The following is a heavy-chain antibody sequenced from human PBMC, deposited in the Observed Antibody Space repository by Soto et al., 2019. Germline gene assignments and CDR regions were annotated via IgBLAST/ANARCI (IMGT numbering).Heavy chain of an antibody. Sequence: SETLSLTCTVSGGSISSGGYYWSWIRQHPGKGLEWIGYIYYSGSTYYNPSLKSRVTISVDTSKNQFSLKLSSVTAADTAVYYCARMNIVHNWFDPWGQGTLGTVSS. D-gene: IGHD5-12*01. CDR1: GGSISSGGYY. J-gene: IGHJ5*02. V-gene: IGHV4-31*03. CDR3: ARMNIVHNWFDP. CDR2: IYYSGST.